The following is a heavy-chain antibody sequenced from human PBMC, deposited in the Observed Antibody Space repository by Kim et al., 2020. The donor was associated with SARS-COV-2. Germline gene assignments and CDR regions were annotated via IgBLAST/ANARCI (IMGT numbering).Heavy chain of an antibody. V-gene: IGHV5-51*01. Sequence: GESLKISCKGSGYSFTSYWIGWVRQMPGKGLEWMGIIYPGDSDTRYSPSFQGQVTISADKSISTAYLQWSSLKASDTAMYYCARHRVGSSGPVIYYYYGMDVWGQGTTVTVSS. CDR2: IYPGDSDT. CDR1: GYSFTSYW. D-gene: IGHD6-19*01. CDR3: ARHRVGSSGPVIYYYYGMDV. J-gene: IGHJ6*02.